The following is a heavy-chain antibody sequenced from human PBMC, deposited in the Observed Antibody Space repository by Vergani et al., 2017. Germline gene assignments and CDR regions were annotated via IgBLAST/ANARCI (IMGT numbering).Heavy chain of an antibody. CDR3: ARDLGDILTGNWFDP. CDR1: GYTFTSYG. CDR2: ISAYNGNT. Sequence: QVQLVQSGAEVKKPGASVKVSCKASGYTFTSYGISWVRQAPGQGLEWMGWISAYNGNTNYAQKLQGRLTMTTETSTSTAYMEVRRLRADDTAVYYCARDLGDILTGNWFDPWGQGTLVTVSS. J-gene: IGHJ5*02. V-gene: IGHV1-18*01. D-gene: IGHD3-9*01.